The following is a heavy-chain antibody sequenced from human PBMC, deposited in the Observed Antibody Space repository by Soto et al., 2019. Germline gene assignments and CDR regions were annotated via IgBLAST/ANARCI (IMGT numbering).Heavy chain of an antibody. V-gene: IGHV3-33*01. CDR3: ATDFYGSGSEPPFDY. CDR2: IWYDGSNK. J-gene: IGHJ4*02. Sequence: QVQLVESGGGVVQPGTSLRLSCAASGFTFSSYGMHWVRQAPGKGLEWVAVIWYDGSNKYYVDSLKGRFTISRDNSKNTLYLQMSNLRADDTAVYYCATDFYGSGSEPPFDYWGQGTLVTVSS. D-gene: IGHD3-10*01. CDR1: GFTFSSYG.